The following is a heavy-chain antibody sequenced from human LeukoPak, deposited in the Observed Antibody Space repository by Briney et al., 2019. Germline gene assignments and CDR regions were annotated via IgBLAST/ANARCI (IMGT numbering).Heavy chain of an antibody. CDR2: IYSGGST. D-gene: IGHD3-16*01. J-gene: IGHJ4*02. CDR1: GFTVSSNY. V-gene: IGHV3-66*01. Sequence: GGSLRLSCAASGFTVSSNYMSWVRQAPGKGLEWVSVIYSGGSTYYADSVKGRFTISRDNSKNTLYLQMNSLRAEDTAVYYCARVWPVGDYLDYWGQGTLVTVSS. CDR3: ARVWPVGDYLDY.